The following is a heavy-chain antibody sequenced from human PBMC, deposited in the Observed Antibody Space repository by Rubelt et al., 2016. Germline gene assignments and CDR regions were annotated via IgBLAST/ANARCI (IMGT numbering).Heavy chain of an antibody. V-gene: IGHV4-34*01. Sequence: QVQLQQWGAGLLKPSETLSLTCAVYGGSFSGYYWSWIRQPPGKGLEWIGEINHSGSTNYNPSPKGRVTISVDTSKNQFSLKRSSVTAAETAVYYWARSGWYYYYGMDVWGQGTTVTVSS. CDR3: ARSGWYYYYGMDV. D-gene: IGHD6-19*01. J-gene: IGHJ6*02. CDR1: GGSFSGYY. CDR2: INHSGST.